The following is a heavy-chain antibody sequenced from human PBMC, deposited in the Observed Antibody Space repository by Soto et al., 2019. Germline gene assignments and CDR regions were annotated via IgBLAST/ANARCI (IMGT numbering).Heavy chain of an antibody. CDR3: ARRGYGSRWPNVYRDV. CDR2: ISNNGAHT. Sequence: EAQLVESGGGLVQPGGSLRLSCEASGFTFSNYEMHWVRQAPGKGPEYVSGISNNGAHTDYAKSVKGRFTISRDNSENTLYLQMGSLRAEDMALYYCARRGYGSRWPNVYRDVWGKGTTVTVSS. CDR1: GFTFSNYE. J-gene: IGHJ6*03. V-gene: IGHV3-64*01. D-gene: IGHD6-13*01.